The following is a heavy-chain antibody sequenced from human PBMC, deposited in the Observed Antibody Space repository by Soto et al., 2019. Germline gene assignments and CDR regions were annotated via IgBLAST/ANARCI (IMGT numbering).Heavy chain of an antibody. V-gene: IGHV5-10-1*01. Sequence: GESLKISCKGSGYSFTSYWISWVRQMPGKGLEWMGRIDPSDSYTNYSPSFQGHVTISADKSISTAYLQWNSLKASDTAMYYCARPGLPVAENYYYYYYGMDVWGQGTTVTVSS. D-gene: IGHD6-19*01. CDR1: GYSFTSYW. CDR3: ARPGLPVAENYYYYYYGMDV. J-gene: IGHJ6*02. CDR2: IDPSDSYT.